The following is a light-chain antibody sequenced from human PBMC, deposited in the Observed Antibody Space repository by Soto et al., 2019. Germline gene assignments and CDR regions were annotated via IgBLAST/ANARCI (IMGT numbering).Light chain of an antibody. CDR3: QQRSNWRT. CDR2: DAS. Sequence: EIVLTQSPATLSLSPGERATLSCRASQSVSSYLAWYQQNPGQAPRLLIYDASNRATGIPARFSGSGSGTDFTLPISSLEPEDFAVYYCQQRSNWRTFGQGTKLEIK. CDR1: QSVSSY. J-gene: IGKJ2*01. V-gene: IGKV3-11*01.